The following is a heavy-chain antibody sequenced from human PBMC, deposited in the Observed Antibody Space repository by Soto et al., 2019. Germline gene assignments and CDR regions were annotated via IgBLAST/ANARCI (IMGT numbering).Heavy chain of an antibody. V-gene: IGHV4-59*01. CDR3: ARDLAAVPRAFDY. CDR1: GGSISRYF. CDR2: VYYTGTT. D-gene: IGHD6-13*01. Sequence: SETLSLTCTVSGGSISRYFYIWVRQPPGKGLEWIGSVYYTGTTDYNPSLKSRVTISVDTSKTQFSLNLRSVTTADTAVYYCARDLAAVPRAFDYWGPGPLVTVSS. J-gene: IGHJ4*02.